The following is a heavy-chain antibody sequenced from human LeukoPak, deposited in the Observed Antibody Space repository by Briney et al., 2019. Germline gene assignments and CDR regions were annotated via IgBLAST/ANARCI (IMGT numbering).Heavy chain of an antibody. J-gene: IGHJ4*02. CDR2: IKQDGSEK. CDR3: ARSVWVNWGTAMAYFDY. CDR1: GFTFSSYW. D-gene: IGHD5-18*01. V-gene: IGHV3-7*01. Sequence: GGSLRLSCAASGFTFSSYWMSWVRQAPGKGLEWVANIKQDGSEKYYVDSVKGRFTISRDNAKNSLYLQMNSLRAEDTAVYYCARSVWVNWGTAMAYFDYWGQGTLVTVSS.